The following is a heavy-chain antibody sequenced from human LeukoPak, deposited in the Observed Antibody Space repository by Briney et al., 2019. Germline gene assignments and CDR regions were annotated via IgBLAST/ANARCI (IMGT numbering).Heavy chain of an antibody. CDR1: GFTFTSYW. CDR3: ARIGGYCYSPGY. Sequence: SGGSLRLSCAASGFTFTSYWMSWVRQAPGKGLEWVANIKQDGSEKYYVDSVKGRFTISRDNAKNSLYLQMNSLRAEDTALYYCARIGGYCYSPGYWGQGTLVTVSS. D-gene: IGHD5-18*01. J-gene: IGHJ4*02. CDR2: IKQDGSEK. V-gene: IGHV3-7*05.